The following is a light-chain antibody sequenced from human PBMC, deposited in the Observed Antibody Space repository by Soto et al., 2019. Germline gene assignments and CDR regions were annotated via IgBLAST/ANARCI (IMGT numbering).Light chain of an antibody. CDR3: QQYSNLIT. CDR2: DAS. J-gene: IGKJ5*01. CDR1: QTISGY. V-gene: IGKV1-33*01. Sequence: DIQMTQSPSSLSASVGDRVTITCRASQTISGYLNWYQQKPGKAPKLLIYDASNLETGVPSRFSGSGSGTYFSFTISSLQPEDFATYYCQQYSNLITFGQGTRLEIK.